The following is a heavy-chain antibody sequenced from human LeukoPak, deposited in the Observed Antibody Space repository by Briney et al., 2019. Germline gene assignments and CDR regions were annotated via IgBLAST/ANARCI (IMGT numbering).Heavy chain of an antibody. J-gene: IGHJ5*02. V-gene: IGHV1-46*01. CDR1: GYTFTNNY. Sequence: GASVKVSCKASGYTFTNNYMHWVRQAPGQGLEWMGIINPSGDNTWYAQKFQGRVTMTRDMATSTDYMEASSLKSEDTAVYYCARDNSQGDSAWWFDPWGQGTLVTVSS. D-gene: IGHD1-26*01. CDR2: INPSGDNT. CDR3: ARDNSQGDSAWWFDP.